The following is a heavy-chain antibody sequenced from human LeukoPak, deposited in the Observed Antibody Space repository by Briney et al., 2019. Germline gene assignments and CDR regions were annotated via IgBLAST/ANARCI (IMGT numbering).Heavy chain of an antibody. CDR3: ARQVATTATVDY. CDR2: IYYSGTT. Sequence: SETLSLTCTVSGGSISGYYWSWIRQPPGKGLEWIGYIYYSGTTNYNPSLKSRVTISVDTSKNQFSLKLSSVTAADTAVYYCARQVATTATVDYWGQGTLVTVSS. V-gene: IGHV4-59*01. CDR1: GGSISGYY. D-gene: IGHD5-12*01. J-gene: IGHJ4*02.